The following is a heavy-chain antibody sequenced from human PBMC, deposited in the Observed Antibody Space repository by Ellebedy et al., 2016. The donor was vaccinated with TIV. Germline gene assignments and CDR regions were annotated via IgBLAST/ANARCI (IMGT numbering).Heavy chain of an antibody. Sequence: MPSETLSLTCAISGDSVSSNAVARHWIRQSPSRGLEWLGRTYYRSKWYNEYAVSVKSRITINPDTSKNQFSLQLNSLTPEDQALYHCVRGSRGAFDIWGQGTMVTVSS. CDR2: TYYRSKWYN. J-gene: IGHJ3*02. V-gene: IGHV6-1*01. CDR3: VRGSRGAFDI. CDR1: GDSVSSNAVA.